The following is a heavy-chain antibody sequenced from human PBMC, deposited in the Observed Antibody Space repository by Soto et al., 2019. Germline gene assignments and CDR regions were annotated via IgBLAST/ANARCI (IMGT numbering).Heavy chain of an antibody. CDR2: IIPILGIA. CDR1: GGTFSSYT. D-gene: IGHD1-1*01. J-gene: IGHJ4*02. Sequence: QVQLVQSGAEVKKPGSSVKVSCKASGGTFSSYTISWVRQAPGQGLEWMGRIIPILGIANYAQKVQGRVTITADKSTSTAYMELSSLRSEDTAVYYCARESTGTPIDYWGQGTLVTVSS. V-gene: IGHV1-69*08. CDR3: ARESTGTPIDY.